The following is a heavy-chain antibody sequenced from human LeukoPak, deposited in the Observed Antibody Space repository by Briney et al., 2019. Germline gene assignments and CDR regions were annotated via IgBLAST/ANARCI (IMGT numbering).Heavy chain of an antibody. D-gene: IGHD3-10*01. CDR1: GGYISTGGYY. J-gene: IGHJ3*02. CDR3: ATTSKYIGSGRDDSFDI. V-gene: IGHV4-30-4*01. CDR2: ISYSGGT. Sequence: PSQTLSLTCTVSGGYISTGGYYWSWIRQPPGKGLEWIGYISYSGGTYYNPSLKSRVSISVDTSKSQFSLKMSSVTAADTAVYYCATTSKYIGSGRDDSFDIWGQGTMVTVSS.